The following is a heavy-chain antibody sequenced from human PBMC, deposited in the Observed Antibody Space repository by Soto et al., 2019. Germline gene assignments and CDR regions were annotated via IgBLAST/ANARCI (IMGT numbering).Heavy chain of an antibody. CDR1: GGTFSSYT. Sequence: QVQLVQSGAEVQKPGSSVKVSCKASGGTFSSYTISWVRQAPGQGLEWMGRIIPILGIANYAQKFQGSVTITADKSQSIDYLELRSLRSEETAVYYCASPSGIAARRGEPYYYYYYMDVWGKGTTVTVSS. V-gene: IGHV1-69*02. J-gene: IGHJ6*03. D-gene: IGHD6-6*01. CDR3: ASPSGIAARRGEPYYYYYYMDV. CDR2: IIPILGIA.